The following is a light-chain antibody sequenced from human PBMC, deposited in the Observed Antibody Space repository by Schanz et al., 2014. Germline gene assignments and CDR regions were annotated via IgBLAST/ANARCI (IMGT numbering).Light chain of an antibody. V-gene: IGKV3-20*01. CDR1: QRVNTNF. CDR3: QQYSKSPLT. Sequence: EIVLTQSPGALSLSPGERATFSCRASQRVNTNFLAWYQQKPGQAPRLLIYSASRRATDVPDRFSGSGSGTDFTLTISRLEPEDFAVYYCQQYSKSPLTFGGGTKVEI. CDR2: SAS. J-gene: IGKJ4*01.